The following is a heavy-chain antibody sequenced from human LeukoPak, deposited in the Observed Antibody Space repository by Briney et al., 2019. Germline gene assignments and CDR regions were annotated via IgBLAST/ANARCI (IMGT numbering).Heavy chain of an antibody. CDR2: ISAYNGNT. V-gene: IGHV1-18*01. J-gene: IGHJ4*02. Sequence: ASVKVSCKASGYTFTNYGISWVRQAPGQGLEWMGWISAYNGNTNYAQKFQGRVTVTRDMSTSTVYMELSSLRSEDTAVYYCAKGIGEQWLDRDFDYWGQGTLVTVSS. D-gene: IGHD6-19*01. CDR1: GYTFTNYG. CDR3: AKGIGEQWLDRDFDY.